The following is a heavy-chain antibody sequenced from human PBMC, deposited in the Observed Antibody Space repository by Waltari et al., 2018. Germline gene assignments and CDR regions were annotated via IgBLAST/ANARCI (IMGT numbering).Heavy chain of an antibody. V-gene: IGHV1-46*01. CDR3: ALDTGALWMDV. CDR2: INPSGGST. Sequence: QVQLVQSGAEVKKPGASVKISCKTSEYTFTSSYIHWVRQAPGQGLEWMGIINPSGGSTIYARKFQGRVTMTRETSTSTVYMELSSLRSEDTAVYYCALDTGALWMDVWGQGTTVTVSS. J-gene: IGHJ6*02. CDR1: EYTFTSSY. D-gene: IGHD2-21*01.